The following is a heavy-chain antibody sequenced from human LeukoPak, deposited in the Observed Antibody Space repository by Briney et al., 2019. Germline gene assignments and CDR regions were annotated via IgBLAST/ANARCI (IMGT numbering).Heavy chain of an antibody. CDR3: ARSRSTLLGYYRHV. V-gene: IGHV4-31*03. Sequence: SQTLSLTCTVSGGSFSSGGYYWGWHRQRPGMGLKWSGYIYYSGSTYYNQSLNSRATISVDTSKSQFSLKLSSVTAADMAVYYCARSRSTLLGYYRHVWGRGTTVSVLS. CDR1: GGSFSSGGYY. D-gene: IGHD3-3*01. J-gene: IGHJ6*01. CDR2: IYYSGST.